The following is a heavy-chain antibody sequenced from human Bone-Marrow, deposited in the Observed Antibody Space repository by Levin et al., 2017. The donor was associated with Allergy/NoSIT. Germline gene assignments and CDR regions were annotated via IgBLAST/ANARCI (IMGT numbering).Heavy chain of an antibody. V-gene: IGHV3-23*01. CDR2: ISGSGGTT. J-gene: IGHJ4*02. CDR3: VPTWLSGCPTLHY. CDR1: GFTFSNFA. D-gene: IGHD6-25*01. Sequence: GSLRLSCAASGFTFSNFAMNWVRQAPGKGLEWVSAISGSGGTTYYADSVKGRFTISRDNSKSTLYLQINSLRAEDTAVYYCVPTWLSGCPTLHYWGQGTLVTVSS.